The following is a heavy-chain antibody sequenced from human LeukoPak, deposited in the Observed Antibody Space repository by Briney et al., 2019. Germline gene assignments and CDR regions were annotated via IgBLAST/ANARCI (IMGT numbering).Heavy chain of an antibody. CDR2: LYTSGST. V-gene: IGHV4-4*07. CDR1: GGSISSYY. J-gene: IGHJ6*03. Sequence: SETLSLTCTVSGGSISSYYWSWIRQPAGKGLEWIGRLYTSGSTNHNPSLKSRVTMSVDTSKNQFSLKLSSVTAADTAVYYCARDHLIVVPPFRYYYYMDVWGKGTTVTISS. CDR3: ARDHLIVVPPFRYYYYMDV. D-gene: IGHD3-22*01.